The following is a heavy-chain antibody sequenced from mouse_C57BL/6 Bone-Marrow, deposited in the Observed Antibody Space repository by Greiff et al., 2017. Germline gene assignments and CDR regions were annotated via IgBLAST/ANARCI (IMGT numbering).Heavy chain of an antibody. CDR1: GYSITSGYY. J-gene: IGHJ2*01. CDR3: ARLYFDY. Sequence: DVQLQESGPGLVKPSQSLSLTCSVTGYSITSGYYWNWIRQFPGNKLEWMGYISYDGSNNYNPSLKNRISITRDTSKNQFFLKLNSVTTEDTATYYCARLYFDYWGQGTTLTVSS. V-gene: IGHV3-6*01. CDR2: ISYDGSN.